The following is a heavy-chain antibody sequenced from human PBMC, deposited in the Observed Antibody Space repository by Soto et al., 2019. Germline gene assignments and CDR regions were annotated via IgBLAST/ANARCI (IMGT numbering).Heavy chain of an antibody. J-gene: IGHJ4*01. CDR3: ARDPMAPASTH. V-gene: IGHV4-61*01. CDR1: GGSVSSGSYY. Sequence: PSETLCLTCTVSGGSVSSGSYYWSWIRQPPGKGLEWIGYIYYSGSTNYNPSLKSRVTISVDTSKNQFSLKLSSVTAADTAVYSCARDPMAPASTHWPHATLVPV. D-gene: IGHD3-16*01. CDR2: IYYSGST.